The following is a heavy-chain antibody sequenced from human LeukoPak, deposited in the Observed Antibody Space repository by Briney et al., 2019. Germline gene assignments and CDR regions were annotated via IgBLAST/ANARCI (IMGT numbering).Heavy chain of an antibody. CDR2: ISGNGGST. CDR1: GFTFSSYA. Sequence: PGGSLRLSCAASGFTFSSYAMSWVRQAPGKGLEWVSLISGNGGSTYYADSVKGRFTISRDNSKNTLYLQMSSLRAEDTAVYYCAKDQKMHGDYWGQGTLVTVSS. CDR3: AKDQKMHGDY. V-gene: IGHV3-23*01. J-gene: IGHJ4*02.